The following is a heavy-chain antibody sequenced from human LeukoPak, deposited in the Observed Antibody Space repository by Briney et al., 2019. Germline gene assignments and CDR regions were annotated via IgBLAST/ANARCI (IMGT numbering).Heavy chain of an antibody. Sequence: GGSLRLSCAASGFTFDDYGMSWVRQAPGKGLEWVSGINWNGGSTGYADSVKGRFTISRDNARNFLYLQMNSLRAEDTALYYCARATPYYYYMDVWGKGTTVTVSS. D-gene: IGHD2-15*01. CDR1: GFTFDDYG. V-gene: IGHV3-20*04. CDR3: ARATPYYYYMDV. CDR2: INWNGGST. J-gene: IGHJ6*03.